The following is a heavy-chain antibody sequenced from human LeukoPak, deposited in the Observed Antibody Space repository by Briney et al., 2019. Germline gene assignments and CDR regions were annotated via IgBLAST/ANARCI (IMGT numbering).Heavy chain of an antibody. J-gene: IGHJ6*04. CDR2: ISGSGGST. CDR1: GFTFSSYA. V-gene: IGHV3-23*01. Sequence: GGSLRLSCAASGFTFSSYAMSWARQAPGKGLEWVSAISGSGGSTYYADSVKGRFTISRDNSKNTLYLQMNSLRAEDTAVYYCATRYCTISACRASSYKSFDVWGKGTAVTVSS. CDR3: ATRYCTISACRASSYKSFDV. D-gene: IGHD2-8*01.